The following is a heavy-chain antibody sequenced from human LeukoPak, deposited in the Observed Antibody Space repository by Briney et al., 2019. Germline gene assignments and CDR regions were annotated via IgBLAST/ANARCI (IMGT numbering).Heavy chain of an antibody. Sequence: ASVKVSCKASGYTLTGYYMHWVRQAPGQGLEWMGWINPNSGGTNYAQKFQGRVTMTRDTSISTAYMELSRLRSDDTAVYYCAILPGYSSSSVDYWGQGTLVTVSS. V-gene: IGHV1-2*02. J-gene: IGHJ4*02. CDR1: GYTLTGYY. CDR3: AILPGYSSSSVDY. D-gene: IGHD6-13*01. CDR2: INPNSGGT.